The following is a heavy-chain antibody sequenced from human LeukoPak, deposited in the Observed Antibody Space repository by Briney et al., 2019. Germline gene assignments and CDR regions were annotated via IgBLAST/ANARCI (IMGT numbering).Heavy chain of an antibody. CDR3: ARDHSSSWSHYYYYYYMDV. J-gene: IGHJ6*03. CDR2: IYDSVFT. V-gene: IGHV4-59*12. CDR1: GGSISSYY. D-gene: IGHD6-13*01. Sequence: SETLSLTCTVSGGSISSYYWSWIRQPPGKGLEWIGYIYDSVFTKYNPSLKSRVTISVDTSKNQFSLKLSSVTAADTAVYYCARDHSSSWSHYYYYYYMDVWGKGTTVTVSS.